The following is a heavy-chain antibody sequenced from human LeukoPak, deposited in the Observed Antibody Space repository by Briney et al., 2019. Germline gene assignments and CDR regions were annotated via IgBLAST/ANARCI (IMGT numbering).Heavy chain of an antibody. CDR3: ASLPHTHYRDGYNYEVDY. J-gene: IGHJ4*02. D-gene: IGHD5-24*01. CDR2: INHSGST. V-gene: IGHV4-34*01. CDR1: GGSFSGYY. Sequence: SETLSLTCAVYGGSFSGYYWSWIRQPPGKGLEWIGEINHSGSTNYNPSLKSRVTISVDTSKNQFSLKLSSVTAADTAVYYCASLPHTHYRDGYNYEVDYWGQGTLVTVSS.